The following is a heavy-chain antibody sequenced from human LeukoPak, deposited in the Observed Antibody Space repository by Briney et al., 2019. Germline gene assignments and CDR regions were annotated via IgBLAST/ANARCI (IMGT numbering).Heavy chain of an antibody. CDR1: GFTFSDHY. CDR2: TRTKANSYTT. V-gene: IGHV3-72*01. D-gene: IGHD3-22*01. CDR3: AREVLGYDSSGYYYIGYYFDY. Sequence: GGSLRLSCAVSGFTFSDHYMDWVRQAPGEGLEWVGRTRTKANSYTTEYAASVKGRFTISRDDSKNSLYLQMNSLKTEDTAVYYCAREVLGYDSSGYYYIGYYFDYWGQGTLVTVSS. J-gene: IGHJ4*02.